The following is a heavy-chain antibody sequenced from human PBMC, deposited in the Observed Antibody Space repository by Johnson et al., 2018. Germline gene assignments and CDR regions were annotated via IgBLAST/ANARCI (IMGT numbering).Heavy chain of an antibody. D-gene: IGHD6-13*01. V-gene: IGHV3-30*18. CDR2: ISYDGSNK. J-gene: IGHJ3*02. Sequence: QVQLVQSGGGVVQPGRSLRLSCAASAFTFSSYGMHWVRQAPGKGLEWVAVISYDGSNKYYADSVKGRFTISRDNSKNTLYLQMNSLRAEDTAVYYRAKDLNGAAAGLLDAFDIWGQGTMVTVSS. CDR3: AKDLNGAAAGLLDAFDI. CDR1: AFTFSSYG.